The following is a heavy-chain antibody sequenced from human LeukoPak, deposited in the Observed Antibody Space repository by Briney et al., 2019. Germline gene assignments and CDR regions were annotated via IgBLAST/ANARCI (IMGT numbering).Heavy chain of an antibody. Sequence: QAGGSLRLSCAAAGFTFSNYDLHWVRQAPGKGLEWVADISYDGSNKYYADSVKGRFTISRDNSKNTLSLQMNSLRGEDTAVYYCAKDFGSSIDYYYMDVWGKGTTVTVSS. D-gene: IGHD3-3*01. V-gene: IGHV3-30-3*01. CDR2: ISYDGSNK. CDR1: GFTFSNYD. J-gene: IGHJ6*03. CDR3: AKDFGSSIDYYYMDV.